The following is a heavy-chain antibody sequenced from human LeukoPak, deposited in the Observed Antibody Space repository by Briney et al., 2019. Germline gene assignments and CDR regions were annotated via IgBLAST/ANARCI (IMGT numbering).Heavy chain of an antibody. D-gene: IGHD5-24*01. J-gene: IGHJ1*01. Sequence: SGPTLVKPSETLSLTCTVSGGSISSYYWSWIRQPPGKGLEWIGYIYYSGSTNYNPSLKSRVTISVDTSKNQFSLKLGSVTAADTAVYYCADLRRDGYERYFQHWGQGTLVTVSS. CDR3: ADLRRDGYERYFQH. CDR1: GGSISSYY. CDR2: IYYSGST. V-gene: IGHV4-59*01.